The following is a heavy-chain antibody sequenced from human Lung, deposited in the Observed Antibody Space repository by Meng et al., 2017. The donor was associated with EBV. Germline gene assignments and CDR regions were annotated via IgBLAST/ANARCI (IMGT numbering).Heavy chain of an antibody. J-gene: IGHJ4*02. CDR1: GGSISISTW. CDR2: IYHSGGT. D-gene: IGHD2-2*01. CDR3: ARDPYATGRAG. V-gene: IGHV4-4*02. Sequence: QRQLEESGPGLAKPSGTLSRTCAVSGGSISISTWWSWVRQPPGKGLEWIGEIYHSGGTNYNPSLRGRVTISLDKSKNQFSLTLRSVTAADTAVYYCARDPYATGRAGWGQGTLVTVSS.